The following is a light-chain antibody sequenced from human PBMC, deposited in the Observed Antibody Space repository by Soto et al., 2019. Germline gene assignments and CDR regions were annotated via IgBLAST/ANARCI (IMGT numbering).Light chain of an antibody. Sequence: AIQLTQSPSSLSASVGDRVTITCRASQGISSALAWYQQKPGKAPKLLIYDASSLESGVPSRFSGSGSGTDFTLTISSLQPEYFATYCCQQFNSYPYPFGQGTKLEIK. V-gene: IGKV1-13*02. J-gene: IGKJ2*01. CDR1: QGISSA. CDR3: QQFNSYPYP. CDR2: DAS.